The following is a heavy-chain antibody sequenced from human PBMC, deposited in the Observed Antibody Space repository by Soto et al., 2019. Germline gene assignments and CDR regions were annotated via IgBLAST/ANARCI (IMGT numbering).Heavy chain of an antibody. CDR3: ARGFDVSGYSGYDSQPQDGVDV. D-gene: IGHD5-12*01. Sequence: SETLSLTCAVSGGSISSSNWWSWVRQPPGKGLEWIGEIYHSGSTNYNPSLKSRVTISVDKSKNQFSLKLSSVTAADTAVYYCARGFDVSGYSGYDSQPQDGVDVWGQGTTVTVSS. CDR2: IYHSGST. J-gene: IGHJ6*02. CDR1: GGSISSSNW. V-gene: IGHV4-4*02.